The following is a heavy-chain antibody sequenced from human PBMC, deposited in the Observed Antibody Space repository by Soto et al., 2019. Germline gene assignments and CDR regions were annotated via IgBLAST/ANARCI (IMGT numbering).Heavy chain of an antibody. D-gene: IGHD3-22*01. Sequence: ASVKVSCKASGYTFTKYCVSWVRQAPGQGLEWMGWISTDNGNTYYAQKFQGRVTMTTDTSTNTAYMDLRSLRSDDTAVYYCVRATYFSDSSGYTRCLDYWGQGTLVTVSS. CDR1: GYTFTKYC. CDR3: VRATYFSDSSGYTRCLDY. J-gene: IGHJ4*02. V-gene: IGHV1-18*04. CDR2: ISTDNGNT.